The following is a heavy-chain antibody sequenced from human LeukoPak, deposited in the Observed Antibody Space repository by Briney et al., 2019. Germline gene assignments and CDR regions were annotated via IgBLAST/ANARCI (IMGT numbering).Heavy chain of an antibody. CDR3: AKAVPKAVVTPSFDY. V-gene: IGHV3-23*01. CDR2: ISGSAVST. J-gene: IGHJ4*02. CDR1: GFTFSSYA. D-gene: IGHD4-23*01. Sequence: GGTLRLSCAASGFTFSSYAMTWIRQAPGKGLEWVSAISGSAVSTYYADSVKGRFTISRDNSKNTLYLQMNSLRVEDTAVYYCAKAVPKAVVTPSFDYWGQGTLVTVSS.